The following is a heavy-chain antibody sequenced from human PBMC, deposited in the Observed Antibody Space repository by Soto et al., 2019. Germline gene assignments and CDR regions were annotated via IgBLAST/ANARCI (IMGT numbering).Heavy chain of an antibody. J-gene: IGHJ4*02. CDR1: GYTFTNYG. Sequence: ASLKVSCKASGYTFTNYGISWVRQAPGQGLEWMGWVSGYNGNTNYAQKLRGRVTMTTDTSTSTAYMELRTLRSDDTAVYYCARDEGSHGFDSWGQGTLVTVSS. CDR2: VSGYNGNT. D-gene: IGHD6-19*01. CDR3: ARDEGSHGFDS. V-gene: IGHV1-18*04.